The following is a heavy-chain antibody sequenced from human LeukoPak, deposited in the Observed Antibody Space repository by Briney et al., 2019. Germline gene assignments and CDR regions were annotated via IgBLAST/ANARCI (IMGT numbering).Heavy chain of an antibody. CDR2: INPNSGGT. J-gene: IGHJ6*02. V-gene: IGHV1-2*02. CDR3: ARDLIGVTTYYYYGMDV. D-gene: IGHD3-22*01. CDR1: GYTFTSYD. Sequence: GASVKVSCKASGYTFTSYDINWVRQATGQGLEWMGWINPNSGGTNYAQKFQGRVTMTRDTSISTAYMELSRLRSDDTAVYYCARDLIGVTTYYYYGMDVWGQGTTVTVSS.